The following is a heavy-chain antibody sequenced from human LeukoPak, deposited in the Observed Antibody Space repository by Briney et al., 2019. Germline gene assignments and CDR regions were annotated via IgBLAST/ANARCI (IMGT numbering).Heavy chain of an antibody. J-gene: IGHJ6*03. CDR2: ISWDGGST. D-gene: IGHD6-19*01. Sequence: QPGGTLRLSCAASGFTFSGYGMNWVRQAPGKGLEWVSLISWDGGSTSYADSVKGRFTISRDNSKNSLYLQMNSLRTADTALYYCARSSGWYGHQDYYYMDVWGKGTTVTISS. V-gene: IGHV3-43*01. CDR1: GFTFSGYG. CDR3: ARSSGWYGHQDYYYMDV.